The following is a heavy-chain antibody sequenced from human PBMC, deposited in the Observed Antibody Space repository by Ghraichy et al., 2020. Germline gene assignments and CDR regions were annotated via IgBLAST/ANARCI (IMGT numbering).Heavy chain of an antibody. J-gene: IGHJ6*02. V-gene: IGHV3-23*01. CDR3: AKDRWLQSKDYYYGMDV. Sequence: GGSLRLSCAASGFTFSSYAMSWVRQAPGKGLEWVSAISGSGGSTYYADSVKGRFTISRDNSKNTLYLQMNSLRAEDTAVYYCAKDRWLQSKDYYYGMDVWGQGTTVTVSS. CDR2: ISGSGGST. CDR1: GFTFSSYA. D-gene: IGHD5-24*01.